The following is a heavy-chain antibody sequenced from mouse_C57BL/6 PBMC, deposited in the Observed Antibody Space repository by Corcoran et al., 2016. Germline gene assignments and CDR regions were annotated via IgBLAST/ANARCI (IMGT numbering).Heavy chain of an antibody. J-gene: IGHJ3*01. CDR2: INTYSGVP. Sequence: QIQLVQSGPELKKPGETVKISCKASGYTFTTYGMSWVKQAPGKGLKWMGWINTYSGVPTYADDFKGRFAFSLETSASTAYLQINNLKNEDTATYFCAREGGYDSWGQGTLVTVSA. D-gene: IGHD2-4*01. V-gene: IGHV9-3*01. CDR3: AREGGYDS. CDR1: GYTFTTYG.